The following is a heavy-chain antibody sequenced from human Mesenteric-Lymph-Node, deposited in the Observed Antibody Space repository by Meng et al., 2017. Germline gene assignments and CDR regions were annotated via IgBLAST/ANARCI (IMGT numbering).Heavy chain of an antibody. V-gene: IGHV2-26*01. D-gene: IGHD5-24*01. CDR1: GVSLSNARMG. CDR2: IFSNDEK. CDR3: AKVQGRYTGAFHI. Sequence: SGPTLVKPTETLTLTCTVSGVSLSNARMGVSWIRQPPGKALEWLAHIFSNDEKSYSTSLKSRLTISRDNSKNTLYLQMNSLRAEDTAVYYCAKVQGRYTGAFHIWGQGTMVTVSS. J-gene: IGHJ3*02.